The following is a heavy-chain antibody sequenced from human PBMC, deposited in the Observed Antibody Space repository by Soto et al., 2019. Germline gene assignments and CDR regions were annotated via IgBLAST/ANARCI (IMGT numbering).Heavy chain of an antibody. Sequence: QVPLVESGGGVVQPGRSLRLSCEASGFTFTTYGMHWVRQAPGKGLEWVAVISYDGGTKYYGDSVKGRFTISRDNSKNTLYLQMSSLRAEDTAVYFCAKSSLGSESSGFQYWFFDLWGRGTLVSVSS. CDR3: AKSSLGSESSGFQYWFFDL. D-gene: IGHD3-22*01. CDR2: ISYDGGTK. CDR1: GFTFTTYG. J-gene: IGHJ2*01. V-gene: IGHV3-30*18.